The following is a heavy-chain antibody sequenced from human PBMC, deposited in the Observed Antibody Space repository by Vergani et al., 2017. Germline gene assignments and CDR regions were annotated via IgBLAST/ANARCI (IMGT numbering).Heavy chain of an antibody. J-gene: IGHJ4*02. Sequence: EVQLVQSGAEVKKPGESLRISCKGSGYSFTSYWISWVRQMPGKGLEWMGRIDPSDSYTNYSPSFQGHGTISADKSISTAYLQWSSLKASDTAMYYCARSEGYYDSSGYYYFYYWGQGTLVTVSS. CDR3: ARSEGYYDSSGYYYFYY. CDR1: GYSFTSYW. V-gene: IGHV5-10-1*03. D-gene: IGHD3-22*01. CDR2: IDPSDSYT.